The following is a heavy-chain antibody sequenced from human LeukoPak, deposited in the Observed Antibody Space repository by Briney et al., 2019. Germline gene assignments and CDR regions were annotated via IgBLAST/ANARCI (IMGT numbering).Heavy chain of an antibody. CDR2: IYYSGST. CDR3: ARRPQYSSSSWFDP. J-gene: IGHJ5*02. CDR1: GGSINSYY. Sequence: PSETLSLTCTVSGGSINSYYWSWIRQPPGKGLEWIGYIYYSGSTKYNPSLKSRVTISVDTSKNQFSLKLSSVTAADTAVYYCARRPQYSSSSWFDPWGQGTLVTVSS. V-gene: IGHV4-59*12. D-gene: IGHD6-6*01.